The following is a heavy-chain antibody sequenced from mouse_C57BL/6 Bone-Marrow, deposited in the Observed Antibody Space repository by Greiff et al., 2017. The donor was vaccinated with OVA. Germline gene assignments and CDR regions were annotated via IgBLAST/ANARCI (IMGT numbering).Heavy chain of an antibody. J-gene: IGHJ3*01. V-gene: IGHV1-50*01. CDR2: IDPSDSYT. Sequence: QFQLQQPGAELVKPGASVKLSCKASGYTFTSYWMQWVKQRPGQGLEWIGEIDPSDSYTNHNQKFKGKATLTVDTSSSTAYMQLSSLTSEDSAVYYCASAVFAYWGQGTLVTVSA. CDR1: GYTFTSYW. CDR3: ASAVFAY.